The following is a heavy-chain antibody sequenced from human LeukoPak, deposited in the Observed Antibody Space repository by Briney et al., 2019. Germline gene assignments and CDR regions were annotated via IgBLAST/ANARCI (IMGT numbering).Heavy chain of an antibody. V-gene: IGHV4-31*03. J-gene: IGHJ2*01. CDR3: ARDLEYCSSGNCPRYWYFDL. Sequence: SQTLSLTCTVSGGSISSGGGYYWSWIRQHPGKGLEWIGFIYYSGSTYYNPSLKSRLTMSVDTSKNQFSLRLTSVTAADTAVYYCARDLEYCSSGNCPRYWYFDLWGRGTLVTVSS. CDR2: IYYSGST. CDR1: GGSISSGGGYY. D-gene: IGHD2-15*01.